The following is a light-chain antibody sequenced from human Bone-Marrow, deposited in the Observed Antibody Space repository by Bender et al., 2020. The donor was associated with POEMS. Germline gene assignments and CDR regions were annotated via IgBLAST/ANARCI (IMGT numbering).Light chain of an antibody. V-gene: IGLV1-44*01. CDR3: SSWDDSLNGWV. Sequence: TISCSGTSSNFGNNAANWYQHVPGTAPKLLIYSNNQRPSGVPDRFSASTSGTSASLAISGLHSDDEADYYCSSWDDSLNGWVFGGGTKLTVI. J-gene: IGLJ3*02. CDR1: SSNFGNNA. CDR2: SNN.